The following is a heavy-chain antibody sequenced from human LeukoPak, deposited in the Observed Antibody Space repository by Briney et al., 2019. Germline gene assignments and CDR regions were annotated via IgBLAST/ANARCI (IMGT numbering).Heavy chain of an antibody. Sequence: RGSLRLSCAASGFTFSSYAMSWVRQAPGKGLEWVSAISGSGGSTYYADSVKGRFTISRDNSKNTLYLQMNSLRAEDTAVYYCAAHPITMLVVVPDYWGQGTLVTVSS. J-gene: IGHJ4*02. CDR3: AAHPITMLVVVPDY. V-gene: IGHV3-23*01. CDR1: GFTFSSYA. D-gene: IGHD3-22*01. CDR2: ISGSGGST.